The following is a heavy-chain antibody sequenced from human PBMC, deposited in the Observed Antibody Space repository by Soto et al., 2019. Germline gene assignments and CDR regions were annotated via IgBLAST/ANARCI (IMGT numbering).Heavy chain of an antibody. D-gene: IGHD6-13*01. V-gene: IGHV3-30-3*01. CDR1: GFTFSSYA. CDR3: ARDLLAAAASGNWFDP. Sequence: VGSLRLSCAASGFTFSSYAMHWARQAPGKGLEWVAVISYDGSNKYYADSVKGRFTISRDNSKNTLYLQMNSLRAEDTAVYYCARDLLAAAASGNWFDPWGQGTLVTVSS. CDR2: ISYDGSNK. J-gene: IGHJ5*02.